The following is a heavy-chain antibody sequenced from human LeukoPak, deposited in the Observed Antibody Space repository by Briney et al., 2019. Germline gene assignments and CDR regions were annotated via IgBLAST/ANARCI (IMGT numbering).Heavy chain of an antibody. CDR3: ARDYRLDTAMALDY. CDR2: ISYDGSNK. D-gene: IGHD5-18*01. CDR1: GFTFSSYA. V-gene: IGHV3-30*01. J-gene: IGHJ4*02. Sequence: GGSLRLSYAASGFTFSSYAMHWVRQAPGKGLEWVAVISYDGSNKYYADSVKGRFTISRDNSKNTLYLQMNSLRAEDTAVYYCARDYRLDTAMALDYWGQGTLVTVSS.